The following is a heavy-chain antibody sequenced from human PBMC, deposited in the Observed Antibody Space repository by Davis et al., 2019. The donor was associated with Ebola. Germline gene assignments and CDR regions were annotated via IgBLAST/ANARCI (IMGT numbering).Heavy chain of an antibody. J-gene: IGHJ3*01. Sequence: SVKVSCKASGYSLTNYGISWLRQAPGQGLEWMGRIIPIFGTTNYAQKFQGRVTMTADRTTNTVYMELSSLTSKDTAVYYCAAGGLGGGFDVWGQGTMVTVSS. CDR3: AAGGLGGGFDV. D-gene: IGHD2-15*01. CDR1: GYSLTNYG. CDR2: IIPIFGTT. V-gene: IGHV1-69*06.